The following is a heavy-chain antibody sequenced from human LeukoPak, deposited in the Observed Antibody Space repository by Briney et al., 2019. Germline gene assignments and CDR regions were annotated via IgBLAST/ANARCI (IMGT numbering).Heavy chain of an antibody. V-gene: IGHV3-23*01. CDR2: ISGSGGST. J-gene: IGHJ4*02. CDR1: GFTFSSDA. D-gene: IGHD3-10*01. Sequence: GGSLRLPCAASGFTFSSDAMSWVRQAPGKGLEWVSAISGSGGSTYYADSVKGRFTISRDNSKNTLYLQMNSLRAEDTAVYYCAKLLMAMVRGVDIDCWGQGTLVTVSS. CDR3: AKLLMAMVRGVDIDC.